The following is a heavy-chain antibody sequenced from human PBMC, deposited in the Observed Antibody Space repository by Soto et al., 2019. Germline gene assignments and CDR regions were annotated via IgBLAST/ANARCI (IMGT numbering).Heavy chain of an antibody. Sequence: GGSLRLSCGASGFAFSNYSMHWVRQAPGKGLEWVAVISKDGDKKYYADSVKGRFTISRDNSKNTLYLQMNSLRPEDTAVHYCAREWSVANPGYWGQGTQVTVSS. CDR2: ISKDGDKK. CDR1: GFAFSNYS. J-gene: IGHJ4*02. CDR3: AREWSVANPGY. D-gene: IGHD5-12*01. V-gene: IGHV3-30-3*01.